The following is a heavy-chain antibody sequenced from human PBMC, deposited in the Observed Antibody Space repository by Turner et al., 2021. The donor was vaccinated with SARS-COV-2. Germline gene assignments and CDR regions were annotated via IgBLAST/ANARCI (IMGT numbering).Heavy chain of an antibody. CDR2: ISGSSVTT. Sequence: EVQLLESGGGLVQPGGSLRHCGAASGCTFSSYAMSWVRQAPGKGLEWVSAISGSSVTTYYADSVKGRFTISRDNSKNTLYLQMNSLRAEDTAVYYCAKSGRVMIVVVITLFDYWGQGTLVTVSS. CDR3: AKSGRVMIVVVITLFDY. CDR1: GCTFSSYA. D-gene: IGHD3-22*01. V-gene: IGHV3-23*01. J-gene: IGHJ4*02.